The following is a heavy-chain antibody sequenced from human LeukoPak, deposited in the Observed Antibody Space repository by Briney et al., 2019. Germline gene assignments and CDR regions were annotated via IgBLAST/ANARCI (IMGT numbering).Heavy chain of an antibody. CDR1: GGSISSYY. J-gene: IGHJ6*03. V-gene: IGHV4-59*01. CDR2: IYYSGST. Sequence: PSETLSLTCTVSGGSISSYYWSWIRQPPGKGLEWIGYIYYSGSTNYNPSLKSRVTISVDTSKNQSSLKLSSVTAADTAVYCCARGGVATLPYYYYYMDVWGKGTTVTVSS. D-gene: IGHD1-26*01. CDR3: ARGGVATLPYYYYYMDV.